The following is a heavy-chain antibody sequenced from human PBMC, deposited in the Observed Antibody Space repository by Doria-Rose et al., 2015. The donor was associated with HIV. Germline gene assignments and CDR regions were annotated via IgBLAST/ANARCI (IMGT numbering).Heavy chain of an antibody. V-gene: IGHV4-31*03. CDR3: ARDSGSYNFDD. CDR2: IYYSGST. J-gene: IGHJ4*02. D-gene: IGHD1-26*01. Sequence: PSQTLSRTCIVSGRYFSSGGSYWTWIRPHPGKGLEWIGYIYYSGSTYYNPSLKSRVTISVDTSKNQFSLKLSSVAAADTAVYYCARDSGSYNFDDWGQGTLVTVSS. CDR1: GRYFSSGGSY.